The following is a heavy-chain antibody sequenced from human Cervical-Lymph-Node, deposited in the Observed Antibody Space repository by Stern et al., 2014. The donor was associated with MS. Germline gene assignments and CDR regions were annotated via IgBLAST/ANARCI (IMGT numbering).Heavy chain of an antibody. V-gene: IGHV1-69*06. Sequence: VHLVGSGAEVKKPASSGKVSCKASGGTVSSYAIWGVRQAPGQGLEWMGPIIPLFGTTNYAQRFQGRVTITADRSTSIVYMELSSLRSDDTAVYYCARDRYASGSAPDKLVFEVWGQGTMVTVS. J-gene: IGHJ3*01. CDR3: ARDRYASGSAPDKLVFEV. D-gene: IGHD3-10*01. CDR2: IIPLFGTT. CDR1: GGTVSSYA.